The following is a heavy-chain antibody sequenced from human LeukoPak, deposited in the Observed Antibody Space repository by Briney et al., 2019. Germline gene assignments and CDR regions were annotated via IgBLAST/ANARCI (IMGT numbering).Heavy chain of an antibody. V-gene: IGHV3-23*01. J-gene: IGHJ4*02. Sequence: GGSLRLSCAASGFTFSSYAMSWVRQAPGKGLEWVSAISGSGGSTYYAGSVKGRFTISRDNSKNTLYLQMNSLRAEDTAVYYCAKERDIVVVPAAMQVGYWGQGTLVTVSS. CDR2: ISGSGGST. D-gene: IGHD2-2*01. CDR1: GFTFSSYA. CDR3: AKERDIVVVPAAMQVGY.